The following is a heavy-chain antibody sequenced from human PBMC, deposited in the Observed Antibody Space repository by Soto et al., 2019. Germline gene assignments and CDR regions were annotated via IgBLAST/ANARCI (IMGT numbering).Heavy chain of an antibody. D-gene: IGHD5-18*01. CDR3: AKDPPRGYSYGPNYFDY. J-gene: IGHJ4*02. V-gene: IGHV1-18*01. Sequence: ASVKVSCKASGYTFTSYGISWVRQAPGQGLEWMGWISAYNGNTNYAQKLQGRVTMTTDTSTSTAYMELRSLRADDTAGYYWAKDPPRGYSYGPNYFDYWGQGTLVTVSS. CDR2: ISAYNGNT. CDR1: GYTFTSYG.